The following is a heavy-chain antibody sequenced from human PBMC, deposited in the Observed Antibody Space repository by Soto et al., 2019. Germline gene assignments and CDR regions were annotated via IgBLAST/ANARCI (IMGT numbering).Heavy chain of an antibody. CDR2: MYHSGNT. J-gene: IGHJ4*02. Sequence: QLQLQESGPGLVKPSETLSLTCTVSGDSISSNNYYWGWIRQPPGKGLEWIGSMYHSGNTYHNPSLKSRVTISVDTSKNQLSLNLRSVTAADTAVYYCGRHRGPTGPNYWGQGTLVTVSS. CDR1: GDSISSNNYY. V-gene: IGHV4-39*01. D-gene: IGHD3-10*01. CDR3: GRHRGPTGPNY.